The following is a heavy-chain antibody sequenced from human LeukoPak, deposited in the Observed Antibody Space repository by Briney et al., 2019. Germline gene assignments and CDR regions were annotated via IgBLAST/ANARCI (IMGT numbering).Heavy chain of an antibody. CDR3: ARADFEYSSSSYYFDY. CDR2: IIPIFGTA. D-gene: IGHD6-6*01. V-gene: IGHV1-69*05. CDR1: GGTLSSYA. Sequence: SVKVSCKSSGGTLSSYAISWVRQAPGEGLEWMGGIIPIFGTANYAQKFQGRITITTDESTSTAYMELSSLRSEDTAVYYCARADFEYSSSSYYFDYWGQGTLVTVSS. J-gene: IGHJ4*02.